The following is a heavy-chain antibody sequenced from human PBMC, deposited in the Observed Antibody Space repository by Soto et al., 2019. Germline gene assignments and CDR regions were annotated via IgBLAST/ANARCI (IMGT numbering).Heavy chain of an antibody. CDR2: ISGSGGVA. V-gene: IGHV3-23*01. D-gene: IGHD6-19*01. J-gene: IGHJ4*02. CDR3: AKEGTSGLYYFDY. Sequence: SLRRSDAASGVTIRSYDMSGVGQAPGKGLEWVSAISGSGGVADCADSVKGRFTISRDNSKNTLYLQMNSLRAGDSAIYYCAKEGTSGLYYFDYWGQGSLVTVSS. CDR1: GVTIRSYD.